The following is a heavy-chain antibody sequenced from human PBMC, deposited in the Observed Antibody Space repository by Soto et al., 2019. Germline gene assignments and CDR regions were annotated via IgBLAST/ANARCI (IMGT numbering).Heavy chain of an antibody. V-gene: IGHV1-69*13. CDR3: ARDEPTVTARHYYYYGMDV. J-gene: IGHJ6*02. CDR1: GGTFSSYA. Sequence: SVKVSCKASGGTFSSYAISWVRQAPGQGLEWMGGIIPIFGTANYAQKFQGRVTITADESTSTAYMELSSLRSEDTAVYYCARDEPTVTARHYYYYGMDVWGQGTTVTVS. D-gene: IGHD4-17*01. CDR2: IIPIFGTA.